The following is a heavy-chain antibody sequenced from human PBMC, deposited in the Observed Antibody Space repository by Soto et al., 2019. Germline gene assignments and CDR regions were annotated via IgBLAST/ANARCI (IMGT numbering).Heavy chain of an antibody. D-gene: IGHD2-8*01. V-gene: IGHV1-2*04. J-gene: IGHJ6*02. CDR3: ARGDSADCSNGVCSFFYNHDMDV. CDR1: GYSFTDYH. Sequence: ASVKVSCKASGYSFTDYHIHWVRQAPGQGLEWLGRINPKSGGTSTAQKFQGWVTMTTDTSISTASMELTRLTSDDTAIYYCARGDSADCSNGVCSFFYNHDMDVWGQGTTVTV. CDR2: INPKSGGT.